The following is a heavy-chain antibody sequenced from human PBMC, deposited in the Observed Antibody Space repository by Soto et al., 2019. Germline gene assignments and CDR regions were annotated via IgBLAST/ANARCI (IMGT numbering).Heavy chain of an antibody. CDR3: ARGLTLGYCSGGSCSAPDAFDI. CDR1: GYTFTSYG. Sequence: ASVKVSCKASGYTFTSYGISWVRQAPGQGLGWMGWISAYNGNTNYAQKIQGRVTMTTDTSTSTAYMELRSLRSDDTAVYYCARGLTLGYCSGGSCSAPDAFDIWGQGTMVTVSS. CDR2: ISAYNGNT. J-gene: IGHJ3*02. V-gene: IGHV1-18*01. D-gene: IGHD2-15*01.